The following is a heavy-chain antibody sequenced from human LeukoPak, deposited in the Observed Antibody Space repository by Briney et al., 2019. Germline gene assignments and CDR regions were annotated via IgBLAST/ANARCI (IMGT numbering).Heavy chain of an antibody. J-gene: IGHJ4*02. V-gene: IGHV4-38-2*02. CDR1: GYSISSGYY. CDR2: IYHSGST. Sequence: SETLSLTCTVSGYSISSGYYWGWIRQPPGKGLEWIGSIYHSGSTYYNPSLKSRVTISVDTSKNQFSLKLSSVTAADTAVYYCARGGHYYGSGTQPGCWGQETLVTVSS. CDR3: ARGGHYYGSGTQPGC. D-gene: IGHD3-10*01.